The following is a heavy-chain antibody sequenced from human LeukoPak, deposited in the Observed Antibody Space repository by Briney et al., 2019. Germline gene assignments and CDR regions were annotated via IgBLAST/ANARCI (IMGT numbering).Heavy chain of an antibody. V-gene: IGHV3-53*01. CDR3: ARVEYYYDSSGYHDLQP. CDR2: IYSGGST. Sequence: PGGSLRLSCAASGFTVSSNYMSWVRQAPGKGLEWVSVIYSGGSTYYADSVKGRSTISRDNSKNTLYLQMNSLRAEDTAVYYCARVEYYYDSSGYHDLQPWGQGTLVTVSS. CDR1: GFTVSSNY. D-gene: IGHD3-22*01. J-gene: IGHJ4*02.